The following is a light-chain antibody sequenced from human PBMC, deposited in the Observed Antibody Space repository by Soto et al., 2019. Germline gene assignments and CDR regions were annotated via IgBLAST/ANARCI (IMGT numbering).Light chain of an antibody. Sequence: QSALTQPAAVSGSPGQSITISCSGTGSDVGGYNYVSWYQQHPGKAPRVMIYDVSNRPSGVSDRFSSSKSGNTATLTISGLQAEDEADYYCSSYTSDNTYVFASGTKLTVL. J-gene: IGLJ1*01. CDR3: SSYTSDNTYV. CDR1: GSDVGGYNY. CDR2: DVS. V-gene: IGLV2-14*03.